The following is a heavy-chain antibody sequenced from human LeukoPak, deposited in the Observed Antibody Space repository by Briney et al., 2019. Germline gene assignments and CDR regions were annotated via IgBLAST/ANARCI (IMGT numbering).Heavy chain of an antibody. Sequence: ASVKVSCKASGYTFTGYYMHWVRQAPGQGLEWMGWINPNSGGTNYAQKFQGRVTMTRDTSTSTVYMELSSLRSEDTAVYYCASGQYDSSGADYWGQGTLVTVSS. V-gene: IGHV1-2*02. CDR1: GYTFTGYY. CDR2: INPNSGGT. D-gene: IGHD3-22*01. J-gene: IGHJ4*02. CDR3: ASGQYDSSGADY.